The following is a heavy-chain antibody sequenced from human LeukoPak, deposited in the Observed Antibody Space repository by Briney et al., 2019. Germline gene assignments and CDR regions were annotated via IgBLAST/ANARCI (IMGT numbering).Heavy chain of an antibody. J-gene: IGHJ5*02. CDR2: ISSSSSYI. V-gene: IGHV3-21*01. D-gene: IGHD6-13*01. Sequence: PGGSLRLSCAASGFTFSSYSMNWVRQAPGKGLEWVSSISSSSSYIYYADSVKGRFTISRDNAKNSLYLQVNSLRAEDTAVYYCARDDSSSWYDFWFDPWGQGTLVTVSS. CDR1: GFTFSSYS. CDR3: ARDDSSSWYDFWFDP.